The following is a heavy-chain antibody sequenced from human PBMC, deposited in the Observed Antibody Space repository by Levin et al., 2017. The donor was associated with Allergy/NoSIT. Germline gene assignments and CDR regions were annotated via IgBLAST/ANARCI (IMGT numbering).Heavy chain of an antibody. CDR2: ISTGST. V-gene: IGHV3-11*05. J-gene: IGHJ4*02. Sequence: PGGSLRLSCAASGFTFSDYYMSWIRQAPGKGLEWISYISTGSTYYTDSVKGRFTITRDNTKNSLYLQMNSLRAEDTAVDFCTRASTVAGPADYWGQGTLVTVSS. CDR3: TRASTVAGPADY. CDR1: GFTFSDYY. D-gene: IGHD6-19*01.